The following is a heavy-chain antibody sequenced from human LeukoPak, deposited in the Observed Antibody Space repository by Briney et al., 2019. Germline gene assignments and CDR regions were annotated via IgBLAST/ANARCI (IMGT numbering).Heavy chain of an antibody. Sequence: ASVKVSCKASGYTFIDNYMHWVRQAPGQGLEWMGWISPESGDTRYAQKFQGRVTMTRDTSITTAYMELSRLTSDDTAVYYCARDVDPNCNLGSCYDYWGQGTLVTVSS. D-gene: IGHD2-15*01. CDR2: ISPESGDT. CDR3: ARDVDPNCNLGSCYDY. V-gene: IGHV1-2*02. J-gene: IGHJ4*02. CDR1: GYTFIDNY.